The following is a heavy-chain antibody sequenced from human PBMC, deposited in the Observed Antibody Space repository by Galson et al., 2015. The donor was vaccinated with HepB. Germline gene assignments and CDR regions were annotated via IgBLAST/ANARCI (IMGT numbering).Heavy chain of an antibody. CDR2: IKQDGSEK. CDR3: ARGSIFGVVTTDAFDI. Sequence: SLRLSCAGSGFTFSSYWMSWVRQAPGKGLEWVANIKQDGSEKYYVDSVKGRFTISRDNAKNSLYLQMNSLRAEDMAVYYCARGSIFGVVTTDAFDIWGQGTMVTVSS. CDR1: GFTFSSYW. J-gene: IGHJ3*02. V-gene: IGHV3-7*01. D-gene: IGHD3-3*01.